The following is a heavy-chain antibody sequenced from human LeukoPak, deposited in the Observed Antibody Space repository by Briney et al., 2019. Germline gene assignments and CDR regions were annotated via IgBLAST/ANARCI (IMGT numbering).Heavy chain of an antibody. D-gene: IGHD1-1*01. CDR1: GFTFNNYA. CDR3: ARDLPISTNWNSEYFQH. V-gene: IGHV3-30*04. J-gene: IGHJ1*01. CDR2: ISFDGIND. Sequence: PGGSLRLSCAGSGFTFNNYALHWVRQAPGKGLEWVAVISFDGINDSYADSVKGRFTISRDNSKNTVHLQMNSPRPEDSAVYYCARDLPISTNWNSEYFQHWGQGTLVTVSS.